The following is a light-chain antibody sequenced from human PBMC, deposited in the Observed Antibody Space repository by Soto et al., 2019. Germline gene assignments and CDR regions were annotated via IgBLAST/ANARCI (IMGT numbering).Light chain of an antibody. CDR3: QQRYNWPPLT. CDR2: DAS. J-gene: IGKJ4*01. CDR1: QSVSSY. V-gene: IGKV3-11*01. Sequence: VLKQSLATLSLSPGERATLSCRASQSVSSYLAWYQQKPGQAPRLLIYDASNRATGIPARFSGSGSGTDFTLTISSLEAEDFAVYYCQQRYNWPPLTFGGGTKVDIK.